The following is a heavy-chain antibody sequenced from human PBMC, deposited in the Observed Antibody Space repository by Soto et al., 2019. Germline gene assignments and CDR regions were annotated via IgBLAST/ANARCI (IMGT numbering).Heavy chain of an antibody. CDR3: APSKKGYTWNYFAH. V-gene: IGHV4-39*01. J-gene: IGHJ4*02. CDR1: GGSISGSYYY. D-gene: IGHD1-20*01. Sequence: PSETLSLTCAVSGGSISGSYYYWGWLRQSRGKGPGWIGSVFCTGFTWYNPSLESRVSVSVDTSKNQFSLEVSGVSAADTGVYYCAPSKKGYTWNYFAHGGKGALVPVSS. CDR2: VFCTGFT.